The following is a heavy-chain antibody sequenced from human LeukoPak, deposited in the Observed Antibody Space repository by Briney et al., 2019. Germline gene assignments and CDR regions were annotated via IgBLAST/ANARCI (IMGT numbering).Heavy chain of an antibody. V-gene: IGHV3-7*01. D-gene: IGHD6-19*01. J-gene: IGHJ4*02. Sequence: PGGSLRLSCAASGFTFNNYWMSWVRQAPGKGLEWVANIKQDGSEKYYVDSVKGRFTISRDNAKNSLYLQMNSLRAEDTAVYYCARLKWLAADTFDYWGQGTLVTVSS. CDR1: GFTFNNYW. CDR3: ARLKWLAADTFDY. CDR2: IKQDGSEK.